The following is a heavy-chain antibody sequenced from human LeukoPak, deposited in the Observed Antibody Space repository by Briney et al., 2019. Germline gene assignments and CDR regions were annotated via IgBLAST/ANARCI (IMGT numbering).Heavy chain of an antibody. CDR2: IHSTGST. CDR1: GGSISHYY. CDR3: ARGLEVGADRALDY. D-gene: IGHD1-1*01. J-gene: IGHJ4*02. Sequence: SETLSLTCPVSGGSISHYYWSWIRQPAGNGLEWVGRIHSTGSTNYNPSLKSRVTMSVDTSKNQHSAKVNSVTAADTAVYYCARGLEVGADRALDYWGQGTLVTV. V-gene: IGHV4-4*07.